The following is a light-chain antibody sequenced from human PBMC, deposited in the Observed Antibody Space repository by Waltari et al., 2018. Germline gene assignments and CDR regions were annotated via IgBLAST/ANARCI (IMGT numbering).Light chain of an antibody. CDR2: YDS. CDR1: NIETKS. Sequence: YVVTQPPSVSVAPGKTARLTCEGENIETKSVNWYQQKAGQAPLLVMFYDSDRPSGIPERFAVSNSGSTATLTINWVEPGDEADYHCQVWDDTNNSGVFGGGTKLTVL. V-gene: IGLV3-21*04. CDR3: QVWDDTNNSGV. J-gene: IGLJ3*02.